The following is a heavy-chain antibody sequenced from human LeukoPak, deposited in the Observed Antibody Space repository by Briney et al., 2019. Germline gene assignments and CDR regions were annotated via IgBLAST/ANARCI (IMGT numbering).Heavy chain of an antibody. Sequence: SETLSLTCTVSGGSISSSSYYWGWIRQPPGKGLEWIGEINHSGSTNYNPSLKSRVTISVDTSEDQFSLKMRSVTAADTAVYYCARKGKAARPGWLDPWGQGTLVTVSS. D-gene: IGHD6-6*01. V-gene: IGHV4-39*07. CDR1: GGSISSSSYY. CDR3: ARKGKAARPGWLDP. CDR2: INHSGST. J-gene: IGHJ5*02.